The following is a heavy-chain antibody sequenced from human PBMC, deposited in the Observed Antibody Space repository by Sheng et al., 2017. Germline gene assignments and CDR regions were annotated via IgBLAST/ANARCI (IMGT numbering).Heavy chain of an antibody. V-gene: IGHV3-53*01. J-gene: IGHJ5*02. CDR1: GFTVSSNY. Sequence: EVQLVESGGGLIQPGGSLRLSCAASGFTVSSNYMSWVRQAPGKGLEWVSVIYSGGSTYYADSVKGRFTISRDNSKNTLYLQMNSLRAEDTAVYYCARVKRYVVGVWFDPWGQGTLVTVSS. CDR2: IYSGGST. D-gene: IGHD3-16*01. CDR3: ARVKRYVVGVWFDP.